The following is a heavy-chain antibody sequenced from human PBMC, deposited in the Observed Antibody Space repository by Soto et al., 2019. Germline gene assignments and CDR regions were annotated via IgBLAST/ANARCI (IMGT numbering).Heavy chain of an antibody. V-gene: IGHV4-59*08. CDR2: IYYSGST. Sequence: SETLSLTCTVSGGSISSYYWSWIRQPPGKGLEWIGYIYYSGSTNYNPSLKSRVTISVDTSKNQFSLKLSSVTAADTAVYYCARAQTISTHFDYWGQGTLVTVSS. J-gene: IGHJ4*02. D-gene: IGHD3-9*01. CDR1: GGSISSYY. CDR3: ARAQTISTHFDY.